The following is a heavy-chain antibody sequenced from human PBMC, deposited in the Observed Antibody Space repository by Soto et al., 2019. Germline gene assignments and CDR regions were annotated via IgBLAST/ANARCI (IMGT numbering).Heavy chain of an antibody. D-gene: IGHD3-3*01. Sequence: GGSLRLSCGTSGFTFANFGMGWVRQAPGKGLYWVSGISSSGRRTYYADSVKGRFTISRDNSKNTLYLQMDSLRADDTAVYYWANVVKSGVVIYYFDTWGQGSLVTVSS. J-gene: IGHJ4*02. V-gene: IGHV3-23*01. CDR2: ISSSGRRT. CDR1: GFTFANFG. CDR3: ANVVKSGVVIYYFDT.